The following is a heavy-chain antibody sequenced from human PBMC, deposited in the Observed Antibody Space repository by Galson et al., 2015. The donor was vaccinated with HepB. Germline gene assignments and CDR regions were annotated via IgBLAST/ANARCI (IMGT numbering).Heavy chain of an antibody. CDR2: ISGSGGTT. CDR1: GFAFSSYA. Sequence: SLRLSCAASGFAFSSYAMSWVRQAPGKGLGWVSAISGSGGTTYHADYVKGRFTISRDNSKNTVYLQMNSLRAEDTAVYYCAKRPPRSTVTNREHFDYWGQGTLVTVSS. J-gene: IGHJ4*02. CDR3: AKRPPRSTVTNREHFDY. D-gene: IGHD4-17*01. V-gene: IGHV3-23*01.